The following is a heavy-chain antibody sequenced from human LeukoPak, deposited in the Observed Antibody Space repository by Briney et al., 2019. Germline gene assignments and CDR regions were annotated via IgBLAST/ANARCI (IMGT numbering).Heavy chain of an antibody. CDR3: AKFPNYYDNSPFDF. J-gene: IGHJ4*02. CDR1: GFTFNNYA. V-gene: IGHV3-23*01. D-gene: IGHD3-22*01. CDR2: ISGGGGST. Sequence: GGSLRLSCAASGFTFNNYAMSWVRQAPGKGLEWVSSISGGGGSTYFADSVRGRFTISRDNSKNTLYLQMKSLRAEDTAVYYCAKFPNYYDNSPFDFWGQGTLVTVSS.